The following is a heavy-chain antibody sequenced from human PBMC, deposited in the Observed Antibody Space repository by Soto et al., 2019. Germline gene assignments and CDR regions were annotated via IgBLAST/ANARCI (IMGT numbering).Heavy chain of an antibody. Sequence: GGSLRLSCAASGFTFSSYGMHWVRQAPGKGLEWVAVIWYDGSNKYYADSVKGRFTISRDNSKNTLYLQMNSLRAEDTAVYYCARDGFSGITGTNYYYYYGMDVWGQGTTVTVSS. D-gene: IGHD1-7*01. J-gene: IGHJ6*02. CDR1: GFTFSSYG. V-gene: IGHV3-33*01. CDR2: IWYDGSNK. CDR3: ARDGFSGITGTNYYYYYGMDV.